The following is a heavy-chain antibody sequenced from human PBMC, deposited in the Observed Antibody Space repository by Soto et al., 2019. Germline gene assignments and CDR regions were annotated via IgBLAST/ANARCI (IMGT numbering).Heavy chain of an antibody. D-gene: IGHD1-26*01. CDR2: FSGSGGNI. CDR3: AKDPPWTVGPLAMDV. V-gene: IGHV3-23*01. CDR1: GFAFSTHA. J-gene: IGHJ6*02. Sequence: LRLPCVASGFAFSTHAMSWVRQAPGKGLEWVSTFSGSGGNIYYAESVKGRLTISRDDSKNTLYLQMDSLRVEDTAVYYCAKDPPWTVGPLAMDVWGQGTTVTAP.